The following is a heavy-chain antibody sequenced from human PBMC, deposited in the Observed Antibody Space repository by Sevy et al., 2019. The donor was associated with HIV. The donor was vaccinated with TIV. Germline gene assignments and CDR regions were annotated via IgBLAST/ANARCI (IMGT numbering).Heavy chain of an antibody. J-gene: IGHJ5*02. D-gene: IGHD2-15*01. CDR1: GFTFNDYA. CDR3: VSEGAPYRNIRYCSGNNCFYNWFDP. CDR2: ISSDGDNT. V-gene: IGHV3-30-3*01. Sequence: GGSLRLSCAASGFTFNDYALHWVRQAPGKGLEWVAIISSDGDNTYYADTVKGRFTISRDNSMNTVYLQMNRLRAEDTAFYYCVSEGAPYRNIRYCSGNNCFYNWFDPWGQGTLVTVSS.